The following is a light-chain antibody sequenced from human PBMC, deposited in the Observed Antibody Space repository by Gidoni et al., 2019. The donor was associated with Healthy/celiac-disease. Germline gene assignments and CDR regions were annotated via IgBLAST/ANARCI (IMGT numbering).Light chain of an antibody. J-gene: IGKJ4*01. CDR2: AAS. V-gene: IGKV1-9*01. CDR3: QQLNSYPLEIF. Sequence: DIQLTQSPSFLSASVGDRVTITCRASQGISSYLAWYQQKPGKAPKLLIYAASTLQSGVPSRFSGSGSGTEFTLTISSLQPEDFATYYCQQLNSYPLEIFFGGGTKVEIK. CDR1: QGISSY.